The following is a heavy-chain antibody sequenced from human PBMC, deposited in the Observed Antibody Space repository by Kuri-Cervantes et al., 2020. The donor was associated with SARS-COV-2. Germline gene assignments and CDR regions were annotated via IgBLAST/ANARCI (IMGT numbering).Heavy chain of an antibody. CDR1: GFTFNNYG. D-gene: IGHD3-10*01. J-gene: IGHJ3*01. Sequence: GESLKISCAASGFTFNNYGMHWVRQAPGKGLEWVGNVRPDGNSKGYVDAVKGRFTISRDNAKNSLYLQMDSLSAEDTAVYYCARDDRAGHFDVWGQGTMVTVSS. CDR2: VRPDGNSK. V-gene: IGHV3-7*03. CDR3: ARDDRAGHFDV.